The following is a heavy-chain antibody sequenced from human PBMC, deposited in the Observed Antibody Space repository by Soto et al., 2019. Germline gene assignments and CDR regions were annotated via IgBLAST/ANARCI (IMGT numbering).Heavy chain of an antibody. CDR3: AKDWFSGWRRYFDY. D-gene: IGHD6-19*01. CDR1: GFTFSSYG. CDR2: ISYDGSNK. V-gene: IGHV3-30*18. Sequence: GGSLRLSCAASGFTFSSYGMHWVRQAPGKGLEWVAVISYDGSNKYYADSVKGRFTISRDNSKNTLYLQMNSLRAEDTAVYYCAKDWFSGWRRYFDYWGQGTLVTVSS. J-gene: IGHJ4*02.